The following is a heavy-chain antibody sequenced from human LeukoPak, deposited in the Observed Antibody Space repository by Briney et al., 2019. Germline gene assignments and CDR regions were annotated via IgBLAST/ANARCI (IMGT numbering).Heavy chain of an antibody. J-gene: IGHJ4*02. CDR2: ISNGDGT. CDR3: TLVRAFKRPLDC. CDR1: VFTVRSNH. Sequence: GWSLRLSCAASVFTVRSNHMSWVRQVPGKGLEWVSVISNGDGTNYVDSVKGRFTISRDNSKNTLYLQMNSLRAEDTAVYYCTLVRAFKRPLDCWGQGTLVTVSS. V-gene: IGHV3-53*01. D-gene: IGHD2-8*02.